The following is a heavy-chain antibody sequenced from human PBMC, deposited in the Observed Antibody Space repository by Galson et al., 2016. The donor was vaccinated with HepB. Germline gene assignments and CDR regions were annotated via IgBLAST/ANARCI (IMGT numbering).Heavy chain of an antibody. V-gene: IGHV4-4*02. CDR2: VSRSGST. Sequence: QAPGKGLEWIGEVSRSGSTNYNPSLKSRVNISVDKSKSHFSLNLTSVTAADTAVYYCAKVPSIAARPFYYFGLDFWGQGTLVTVSS. D-gene: IGHD6-6*01. J-gene: IGHJ4*02. CDR3: AKVPSIAARPFYYFGLDF.